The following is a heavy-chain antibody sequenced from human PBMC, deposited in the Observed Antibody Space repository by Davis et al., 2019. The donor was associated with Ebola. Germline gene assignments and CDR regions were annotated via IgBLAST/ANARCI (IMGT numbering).Heavy chain of an antibody. Sequence: PGGSLRLSCAASGFTFDDYGMTWVRQAPGKGLEWVSGIYWSGGSTGYADSVKGRFTISRDNARDSLYLQINSLRAEDTALYYCAREATIGGFVDYWGQGTLVTVSS. D-gene: IGHD5-12*01. CDR2: IYWSGGST. J-gene: IGHJ4*02. CDR1: GFTFDDYG. CDR3: AREATIGGFVDY. V-gene: IGHV3-20*04.